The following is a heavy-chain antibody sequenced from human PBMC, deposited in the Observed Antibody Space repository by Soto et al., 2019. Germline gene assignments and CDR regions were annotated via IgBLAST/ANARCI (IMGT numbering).Heavy chain of an antibody. V-gene: IGHV3-30*03. CDR2: ISYDGSNK. CDR3: FWSGYYTN. Sequence: ESGGGVVQPGRSLRLSCAASGFTFSSYGMHWVRQAPGKGLEWVAVISYDGSNKYYADSVKGRFTISRDNSKNTLYLQMNSLRAEDTAVYYCFWSGYYTNWGQGTLVTVSS. J-gene: IGHJ4*02. D-gene: IGHD3-3*01. CDR1: GFTFSSYG.